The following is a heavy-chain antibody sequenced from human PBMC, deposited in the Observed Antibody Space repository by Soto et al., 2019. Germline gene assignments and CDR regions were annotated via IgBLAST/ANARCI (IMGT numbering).Heavy chain of an antibody. CDR3: ARDSSPTELDSSSPFDY. Sequence: GASVKVSCKASGGTFSSYAISWVRQAPGQGLEWMGGIIPIFGTANYAQKFQGRVTITADESTSTAYMELSSLRSEDTAVYYCARDSSPTELDSSSPFDYWGQGTLVAVSS. V-gene: IGHV1-69*13. CDR1: GGTFSSYA. D-gene: IGHD6-6*01. J-gene: IGHJ4*02. CDR2: IIPIFGTA.